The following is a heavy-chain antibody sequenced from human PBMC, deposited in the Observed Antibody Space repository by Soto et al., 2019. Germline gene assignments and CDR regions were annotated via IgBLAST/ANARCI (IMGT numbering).Heavy chain of an antibody. V-gene: IGHV3-11*01. CDR3: AREFKGDIVVVAAAGGTYYDY. Sequence: PGGSLRLSCAASGFIFSDYFMSWIRQAPGKGLEWVSYISSSGSTTYYADSVRGRFTISRDNAKNSLILQMNSLRAEDTAVYYCAREFKGDIVVVAAAGGTYYDYWGQGTLATVSS. CDR2: ISSSGSTT. CDR1: GFIFSDYF. D-gene: IGHD2-15*01. J-gene: IGHJ4*02.